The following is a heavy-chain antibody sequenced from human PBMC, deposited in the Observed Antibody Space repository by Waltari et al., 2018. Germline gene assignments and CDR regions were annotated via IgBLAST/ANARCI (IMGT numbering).Heavy chain of an antibody. Sequence: EMQLVESGGTLVQPGGSLRLSCAASGFTFSSNWMSGVRQAPGKGLEWVASIKEDGNERYYLDSVKGRFTISRDNAKNSLYLQMNSLTAEDTALYYCARAYSWGQGTLVTVSS. CDR3: ARAYS. V-gene: IGHV3-7*01. J-gene: IGHJ4*02. D-gene: IGHD2-21*01. CDR1: GFTFSSNW. CDR2: IKEDGNER.